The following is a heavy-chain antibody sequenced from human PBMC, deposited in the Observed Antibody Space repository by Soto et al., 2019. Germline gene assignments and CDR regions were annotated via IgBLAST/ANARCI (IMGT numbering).Heavy chain of an antibody. D-gene: IGHD6-25*01. CDR1: VGSISTHN. J-gene: IGHJ4*02. CDR2: ISYSGST. Sequence: SETLSLTCTVSVGSISTHNWSWIRQPPGKGLEWIGYISYSGSTDYKPSLRGRVTISADTSKNQFSLKLSSVTAAGTAVYYCARDQLYSGHNDYWGQGTLVTVS. CDR3: ARDQLYSGHNDY. V-gene: IGHV4-59*11.